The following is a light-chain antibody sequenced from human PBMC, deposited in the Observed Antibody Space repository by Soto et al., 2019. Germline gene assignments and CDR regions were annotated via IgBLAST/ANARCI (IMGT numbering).Light chain of an antibody. CDR2: DVT. J-gene: IGLJ1*01. Sequence: QSALTQPASVSGSPGQSIAISCTGTSSDVGGYNYVSWYQQHPGKAPKLIIFDVTNRPSGVSDRFSGSKSGSTASLTISGLQADDEADYYCTSLAGSGTYVFGTGTKLTVL. CDR1: SSDVGGYNY. CDR3: TSLAGSGTYV. V-gene: IGLV2-14*01.